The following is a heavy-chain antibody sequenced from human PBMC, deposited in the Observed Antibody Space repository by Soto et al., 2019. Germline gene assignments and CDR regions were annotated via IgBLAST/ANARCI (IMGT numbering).Heavy chain of an antibody. J-gene: IGHJ4*02. Sequence: QVQLVESGGGVVQPGRPLRLSCEASGFTFNIYGMHWVRQAPGKGLEWVAAISYDGSNEYYAESVKGRFTISRDNSKNTLYLQMNSLRAEDTAVYYCAKDSGGGKVPALVGYWGQGTLVTVSS. CDR2: ISYDGSNE. CDR3: AKDSGGGKVPALVGY. V-gene: IGHV3-30*18. CDR1: GFTFNIYG. D-gene: IGHD2-2*01.